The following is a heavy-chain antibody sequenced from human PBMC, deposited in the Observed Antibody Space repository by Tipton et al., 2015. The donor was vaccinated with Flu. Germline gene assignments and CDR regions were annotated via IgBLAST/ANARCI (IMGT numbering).Heavy chain of an antibody. Sequence: QLVQSGAEVKKPGASVKVSCKASGYTFTSYYMHWVRQAPGQGLEWMGIINPSGGSTSYAQKFQGRVTMTRDTSTSTVYMELSSLRSEDTAVYYCARPIGLWLHGRNVGFDAFDIWGQGTMVTVSS. D-gene: IGHD5-18*01. J-gene: IGHJ3*02. CDR1: GYTFTSYY. V-gene: IGHV1-46*01. CDR2: INPSGGST. CDR3: ARPIGLWLHGRNVGFDAFDI.